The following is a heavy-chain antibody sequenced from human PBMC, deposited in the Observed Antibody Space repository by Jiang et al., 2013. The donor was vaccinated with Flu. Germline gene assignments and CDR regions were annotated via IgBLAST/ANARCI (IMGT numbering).Heavy chain of an antibody. CDR3: ATVMGCSGGSCSVFYFDY. CDR1: TLTELS. CDR2: FDPEDGET. Sequence: TLTELSMHWVRQAPGKGLEWMGGFDPEDGETIYAQKFQGRVTMTEDTSTDTAYMELSSLRSEDTAVYYCATVMGCSGGSCSVFYFDYWGQGTLVTVSS. J-gene: IGHJ4*02. V-gene: IGHV1-24*01. D-gene: IGHD2-15*01.